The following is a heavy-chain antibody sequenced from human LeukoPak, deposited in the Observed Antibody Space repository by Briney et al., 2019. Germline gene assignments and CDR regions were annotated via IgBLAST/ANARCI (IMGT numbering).Heavy chain of an antibody. Sequence: QTGGSLRLSCAAPGFTFSSYAMSWVRQAPGKGLEWVSVINNNGGTTYYADSVKGRFTISRDNSKNTLSLQVNSLRAEDTAVYYCATASRGWYDYWGQGTLLTVSS. J-gene: IGHJ4*02. CDR2: INNNGGTT. CDR3: ATASRGWYDY. CDR1: GFTFSSYA. V-gene: IGHV3-23*01. D-gene: IGHD6-19*01.